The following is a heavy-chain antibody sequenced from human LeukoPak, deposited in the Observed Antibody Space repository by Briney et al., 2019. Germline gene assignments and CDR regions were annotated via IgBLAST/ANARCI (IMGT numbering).Heavy chain of an antibody. D-gene: IGHD3-22*01. CDR2: ISYDGSNK. Sequence: PGGSLRLSCAASGFTFSSYAMHWVRQAPGKGLEWVAVISYDGSNKYYADSVKGRFTISRDNSKNTLYLQMNSLRAKDTAVYYCARARGSSGPYYFDYWGQGTLVTVSS. J-gene: IGHJ4*02. V-gene: IGHV3-30-3*01. CDR1: GFTFSSYA. CDR3: ARARGSSGPYYFDY.